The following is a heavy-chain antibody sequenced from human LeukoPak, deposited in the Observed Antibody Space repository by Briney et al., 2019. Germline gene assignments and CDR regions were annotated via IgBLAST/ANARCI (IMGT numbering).Heavy chain of an antibody. CDR1: GFTFSSYS. V-gene: IGHV3-21*01. Sequence: GGSLRLSCAASGFTFSSYSMNWVRQAPGKGLEWVSSISSSSSYIYYADSVKGRFTISRDNAKNSLYLQMNSLRAEDTAVYYCARDLTPYNSGWYGTDYWGQGTLVTVSS. CDR3: ARDLTPYNSGWYGTDY. CDR2: ISSSSSYI. J-gene: IGHJ4*02. D-gene: IGHD6-19*01.